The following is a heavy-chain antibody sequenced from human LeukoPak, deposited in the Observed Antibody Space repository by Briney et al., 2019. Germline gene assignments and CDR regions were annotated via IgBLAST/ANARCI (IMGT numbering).Heavy chain of an antibody. CDR2: ISWNSGSI. J-gene: IGHJ4*02. CDR3: AKAMGSRSGYAIDY. D-gene: IGHD5-12*01. Sequence: FLRLSCSASGFTLDDYAMHWVRQASGKGLEWGSGISWNSGSIGYADSVKGRFTISRDNAKNSLYLQMNSLRAEDTALYYCAKAMGSRSGYAIDYWGQGTLVTVSS. V-gene: IGHV3-9*01. CDR1: GFTLDDYA.